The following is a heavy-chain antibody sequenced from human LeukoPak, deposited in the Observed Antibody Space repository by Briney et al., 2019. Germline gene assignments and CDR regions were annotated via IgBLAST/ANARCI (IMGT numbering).Heavy chain of an antibody. J-gene: IGHJ5*02. D-gene: IGHD3-16*01. CDR3: ARDGSRYATRGRFDP. CDR1: GGSISSYY. CDR2: IYYSGST. V-gene: IGHV4-59*01. Sequence: PSETLSLTCTVSGGSISSYYWSWIRQPPGKGLEWIGYIYYSGSTNYNPSLKSRVTISVDTSKDQFSLKLSSVTAADTAVYYCARDGSRYATRGRFDPWGQGTLVTASS.